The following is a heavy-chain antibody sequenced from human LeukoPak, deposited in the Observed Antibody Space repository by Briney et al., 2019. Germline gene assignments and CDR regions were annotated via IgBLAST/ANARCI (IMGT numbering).Heavy chain of an antibody. V-gene: IGHV3-66*01. CDR3: ARDLVAGDFDY. Sequence: PGGSLRLSCAASGFTVSSNYMSWVRQAPGKGLEWVSVIYSGGSTYYADSVKGRFTISRDNSKNTLYLQMNSLRAEDTAVYYCARDLVAGDFDYWGQGTLVTVSS. D-gene: IGHD6-19*01. CDR1: GFTVSSNY. J-gene: IGHJ4*02. CDR2: IYSGGST.